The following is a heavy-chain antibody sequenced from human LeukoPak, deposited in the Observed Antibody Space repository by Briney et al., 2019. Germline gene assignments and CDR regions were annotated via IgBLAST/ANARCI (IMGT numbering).Heavy chain of an antibody. V-gene: IGHV5-51*01. CDR1: GYSFTTYW. J-gene: IGHJ4*02. Sequence: GESLKISCKGSGYSFTTYWIAWVRQMPGKGLEWMGVIYPGDSDTRYSPSFQGQVTLSADKSISTAYLQWSSLKASDTAIYYCARALVGAATLSYWGQGTLVTVSS. CDR2: IYPGDSDT. D-gene: IGHD1-26*01. CDR3: ARALVGAATLSY.